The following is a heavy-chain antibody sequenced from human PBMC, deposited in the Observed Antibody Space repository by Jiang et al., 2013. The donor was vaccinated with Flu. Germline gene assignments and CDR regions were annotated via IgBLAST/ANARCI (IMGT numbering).Heavy chain of an antibody. V-gene: IGHV2-5*01. CDR1: GFSLSTSGVG. D-gene: IGHD3-10*01. Sequence: KPTQTLTLTCTFSGFSLSTSGVGVGWIRQPPGKALEWLALIYWNDDKRYSPSLKSRLTITKDTSKNQVVLTMTNMDPVDTATYYCAHSRSGASLPEEYYFDYWGQGTLVTVSS. J-gene: IGHJ4*02. CDR2: IYWNDDK. CDR3: AHSRSGASLPEEYYFDY.